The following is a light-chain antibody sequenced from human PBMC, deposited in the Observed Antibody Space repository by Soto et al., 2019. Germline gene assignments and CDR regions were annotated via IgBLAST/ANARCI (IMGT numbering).Light chain of an antibody. CDR2: GAS. J-gene: IGKJ1*01. Sequence: EIVMTQSPATLSMSPGERATLSCRASETISSNLVWYQQKPGQAPRLLIHGASTRATGIPARFSGSGSGTEFTLTIRSLQSEDFAVYYCQQYKNWPRTFGQGTKVEIK. CDR1: ETISSN. V-gene: IGKV3D-15*01. CDR3: QQYKNWPRT.